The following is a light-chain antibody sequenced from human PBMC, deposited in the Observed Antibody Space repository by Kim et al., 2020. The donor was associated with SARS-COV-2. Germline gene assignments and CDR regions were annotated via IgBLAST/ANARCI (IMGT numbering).Light chain of an antibody. V-gene: IGLV3-1*01. J-gene: IGLJ2*01. Sequence: SYELTQPPSVSVAPGKTASITCWGNNLGSKSAYWYQQKPGQSPVLVIYHDNKRPSGIPERFSGSNSGNTATLTISGAQAMDEADYYCQAWDSSCDVVFGGGTQLTVL. CDR2: HDN. CDR1: NLGSKS. CDR3: QAWDSSCDVV.